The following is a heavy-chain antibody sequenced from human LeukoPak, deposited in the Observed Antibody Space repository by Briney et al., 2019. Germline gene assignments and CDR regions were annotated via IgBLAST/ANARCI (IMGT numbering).Heavy chain of an antibody. CDR2: IGTAGDT. CDR1: GFTFSSYD. CDR3: ARGRSRDGLFDY. V-gene: IGHV3-13*01. Sequence: GGSLRHSCAASGFTFSSYDMHWVRQATGKGLEWVSAIGTAGDTYYPGSVKGRFTISRENAKNSLYLQMNSLRAGDTAVYYCARGRSRDGLFDYWGQGTLVTVSS. D-gene: IGHD5-24*01. J-gene: IGHJ4*02.